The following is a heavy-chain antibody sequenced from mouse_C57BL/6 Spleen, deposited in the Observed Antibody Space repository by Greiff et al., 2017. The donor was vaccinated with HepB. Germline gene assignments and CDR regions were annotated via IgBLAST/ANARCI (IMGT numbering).Heavy chain of an antibody. J-gene: IGHJ3*01. CDR1: GFAFSSSW. Sequence: QVQLKQSGPELVKPGASLKISCKASGFAFSSSWMNWVQQRPGKGLAWIGRIYTGAGGTTYNGKFKGKATLTADKSSSTTYMQLSSLTSEDSAVYFCARHNPTAYWGQGTLVTVSA. CDR2: IYTGAGGT. V-gene: IGHV1-82*01. CDR3: ARHNPTAY. D-gene: IGHD1-3*01.